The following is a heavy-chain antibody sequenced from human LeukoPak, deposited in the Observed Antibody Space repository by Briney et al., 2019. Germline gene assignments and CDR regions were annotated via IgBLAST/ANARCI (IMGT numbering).Heavy chain of an antibody. CDR1: GFPFDNYG. J-gene: IGHJ4*02. V-gene: IGHV3-20*04. Sequence: GGSLRLSCAASGFPFDNYGMAWVRQAPGKGLEWVSGITWNGGTTAYADSVKGRFTISRDNAKNSLYLLMNSLRAEDTALYYCARDGPVAGVELDQWGQGTLVTVSS. CDR2: ITWNGGTT. CDR3: ARDGPVAGVELDQ. D-gene: IGHD6-19*01.